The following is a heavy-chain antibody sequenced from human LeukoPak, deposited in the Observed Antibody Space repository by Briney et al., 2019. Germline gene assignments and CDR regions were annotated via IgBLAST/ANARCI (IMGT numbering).Heavy chain of an antibody. CDR2: INPNTGDT. CDR1: GDSFTISY. CDR3: ARGVWAKGMDV. Sequence: AAATVSSTASGDSFTISYMNWVRQAPGQGLEWMGWINPNTGDTNYSQRFQGRVTMTRDTSIGTAYMELSRLRSDDTAVYYCARGVWAKGMDVWGQGTTVTVSS. J-gene: IGHJ6*02. D-gene: IGHD5/OR15-5a*01. V-gene: IGHV1-2*02.